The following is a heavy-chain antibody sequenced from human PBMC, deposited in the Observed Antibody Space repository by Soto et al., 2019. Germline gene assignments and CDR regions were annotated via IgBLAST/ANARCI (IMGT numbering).Heavy chain of an antibody. V-gene: IGHV4-34*01. CDR1: GGSFSGYY. Sequence: SDTLSLTCAVYGGSFSGYYWSWIRQPPGKGLEWIGEINHSGSTNYNPSLKSRVTISVDTSKNQFSLKLSSVTAADTAVYYCARYRIVVVPAARYNWFDPWGQGTLVTVS. D-gene: IGHD2-2*01. J-gene: IGHJ5*02. CDR3: ARYRIVVVPAARYNWFDP. CDR2: INHSGST.